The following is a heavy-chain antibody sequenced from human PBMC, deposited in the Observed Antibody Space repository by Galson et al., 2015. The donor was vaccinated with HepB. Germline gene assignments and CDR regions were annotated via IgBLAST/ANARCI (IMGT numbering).Heavy chain of an antibody. CDR2: ISYDGSNK. V-gene: IGHV3-30*18. D-gene: IGHD6-19*01. CDR3: AKGPPGIAVAGTLGY. Sequence: SLRLSCAASGFTFSSYGMHWVRQAPGKGLEWVAVISYDGSNKYYADSVKGRFTISRDNSKNTLYLQMNSLRAEDTAVYYCAKGPPGIAVAGTLGYWGQGTLVTVSS. CDR1: GFTFSSYG. J-gene: IGHJ4*02.